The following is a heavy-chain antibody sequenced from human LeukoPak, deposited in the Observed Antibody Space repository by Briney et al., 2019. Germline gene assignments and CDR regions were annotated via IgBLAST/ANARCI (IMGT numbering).Heavy chain of an antibody. CDR2: IYYSGST. Sequence: PSETLSLTCTVSGGSISSSSYYWGWIRQPPGKGLEWIGSIYYSGSTYYNPSLKSRVTISVDTSKNQFSLKLSSVTAADTAVYYCARDLAFGENYFDYWGQGTLVTVSS. CDR3: ARDLAFGENYFDY. D-gene: IGHD3-10*01. CDR1: GGSISSSSYY. V-gene: IGHV4-39*02. J-gene: IGHJ4*02.